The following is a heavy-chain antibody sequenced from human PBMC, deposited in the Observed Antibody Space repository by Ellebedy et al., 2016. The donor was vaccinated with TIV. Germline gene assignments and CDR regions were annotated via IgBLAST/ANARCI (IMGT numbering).Heavy chain of an antibody. CDR2: IYTSGST. J-gene: IGHJ3*02. D-gene: IGHD1-26*01. Sequence: SETLSLTCTVSGYSISSGYYWGWIRQPAGKGLEWIGRIYTSGSTNYNPSLKSRVTMSVDTSKNQFSLKLSSVTAADTAVYYCAREGWELPHDAFDIWGQGTMVTVSS. CDR3: AREGWELPHDAFDI. V-gene: IGHV4-4*07. CDR1: GYSISSGYY.